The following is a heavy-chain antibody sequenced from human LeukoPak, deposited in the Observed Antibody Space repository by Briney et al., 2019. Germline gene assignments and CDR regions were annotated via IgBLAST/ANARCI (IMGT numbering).Heavy chain of an antibody. D-gene: IGHD1-26*01. CDR2: INHSGST. V-gene: IGHV4-34*01. CDR3: ATCGSYYAFDI. J-gene: IGHJ3*02. CDR1: GGSFSGYY. Sequence: PSETLSLTCAVYGGSFSGYYWSWIRQPPGKGLEWIGEINHSGSTNYNPSLKSRVTISVDTSKNQFSLKLSSVTAADTAVYYCATCGSYYAFDIWGQGTVVTVSS.